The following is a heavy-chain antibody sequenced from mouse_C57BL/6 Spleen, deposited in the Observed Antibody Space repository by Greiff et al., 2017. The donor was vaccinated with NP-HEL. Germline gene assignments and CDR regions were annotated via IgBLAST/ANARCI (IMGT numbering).Heavy chain of an antibody. CDR2: IDPSDSYT. J-gene: IGHJ2*01. CDR3: ARKTANLDY. V-gene: IGHV1-69*01. Sequence: QVQLKQPGAELVMPGASVKLSCKASGYTFTSYWMHWVKQRPGQGLEWIGEIDPSDSYTNYNQKFKGKSTLTVDKSSSTAYMQLSSLTSEDSAVYYCARKTANLDYWGQGTTLTVSS. CDR1: GYTFTSYW. D-gene: IGHD1-2*01.